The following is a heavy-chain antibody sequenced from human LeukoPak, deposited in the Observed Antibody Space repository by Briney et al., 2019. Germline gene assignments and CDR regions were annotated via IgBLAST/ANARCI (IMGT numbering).Heavy chain of an antibody. Sequence: GESLKISCKGAAYSFTSYWIGWVRQMPGKGLEWMGIIYPGDSGTRYSPSFQGQVTISADKSTSTAYLQWSSLKASDTATYYCARHLSSTGGCCYVDYWGQGTLVTVSS. CDR1: AYSFTSYW. CDR3: ARHLSSTGGCCYVDY. J-gene: IGHJ4*02. CDR2: IYPGDSGT. D-gene: IGHD2-2*01. V-gene: IGHV5-51*01.